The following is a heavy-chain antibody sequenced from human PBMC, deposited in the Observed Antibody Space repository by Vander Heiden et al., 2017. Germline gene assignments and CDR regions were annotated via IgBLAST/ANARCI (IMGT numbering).Heavy chain of an antibody. CDR2: TYYRSKWYN. V-gene: IGHV6-1*01. Sequence: QVQLQQSGPGLVKHSQTLSLTCAMYGDSFSSNSVAWNWIRQSPARGLEWLGRTYYRSKWYNEYAVSVKSRITINADTSKNQFSLQLNSVTPEDTAVYYCTRGRASAFDIWGQGTMVTVSS. CDR1: GDSFSSNSVA. J-gene: IGHJ3*02. CDR3: TRGRASAFDI.